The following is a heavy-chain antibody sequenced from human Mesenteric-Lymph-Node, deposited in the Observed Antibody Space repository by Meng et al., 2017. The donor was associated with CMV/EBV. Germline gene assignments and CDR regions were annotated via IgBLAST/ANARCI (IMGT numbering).Heavy chain of an antibody. V-gene: IGHV3-23*01. Sequence: GESLKISCAASGFTFSSYAMSWVRQAPGKGLEWVSSIGGSGASIHYADSVKGRFTISRDNSQNTLYLQMNSLRAEDTAVYHCAKVGLIYYDTSGSDYWGQGTLVTVSS. CDR1: GFTFSSYA. CDR2: IGGSGASI. D-gene: IGHD3-22*01. CDR3: AKVGLIYYDTSGSDY. J-gene: IGHJ4*02.